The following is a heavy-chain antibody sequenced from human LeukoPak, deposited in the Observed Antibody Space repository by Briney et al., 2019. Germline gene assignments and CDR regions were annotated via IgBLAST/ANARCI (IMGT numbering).Heavy chain of an antibody. Sequence: ASVKVSCKASGYTFTGYYMHWVRQAPGQGLEWMGWINPNSGGTNYAQKFQGRVSMTSDTSISTAYMELSGLRSDDTAVYYCARDLYQLLGGYGMDVWGQGTTVTVSS. D-gene: IGHD2-2*01. CDR2: INPNSGGT. J-gene: IGHJ6*02. CDR3: ARDLYQLLGGYGMDV. CDR1: GYTFTGYY. V-gene: IGHV1-2*02.